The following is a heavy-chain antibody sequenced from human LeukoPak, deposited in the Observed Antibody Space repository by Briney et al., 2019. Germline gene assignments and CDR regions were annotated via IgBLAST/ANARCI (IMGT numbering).Heavy chain of an antibody. CDR2: IYYSGST. J-gene: IGHJ4*02. Sequence: SETLSLTCTVSGGSISSYYWSWIRQPPGKGLEWIGYIYYSGSTNYNPSLKSRVTISVDMSKNQFSLKLSSVTAADTAVYYCAREKLYDSSGYYYDYWGQGTLVTVSS. D-gene: IGHD3-22*01. CDR1: GGSISSYY. CDR3: AREKLYDSSGYYYDY. V-gene: IGHV4-59*01.